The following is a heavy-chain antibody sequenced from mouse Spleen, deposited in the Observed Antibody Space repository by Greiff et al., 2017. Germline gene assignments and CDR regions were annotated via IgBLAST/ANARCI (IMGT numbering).Heavy chain of an antibody. J-gene: IGHJ2*01. V-gene: IGHV1-69*01. Sequence: QVQLQQPGAELVMPGASVKLSCKASGYTFTSYWMHWVKQRPGQGLEWIGEIDPSDSYTNYNQKFKGKATLTVDKSSSTAYMQLSSLTSEDSAVYYCARRGIGYWGQGTTLTVSS. CDR3: ARRGIGY. CDR1: GYTFTSYW. CDR2: IDPSDSYT.